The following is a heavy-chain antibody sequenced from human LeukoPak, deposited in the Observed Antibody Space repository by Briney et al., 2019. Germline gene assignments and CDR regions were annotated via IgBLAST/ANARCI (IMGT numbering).Heavy chain of an antibody. CDR1: GFSFTNYW. CDR2: MKQDGREK. Sequence: GGSLRLSCVASGFSFTNYWMTWVRQAPGKGLEWVANMKQDGREKYYVDSVKGRFTISRDNAKNSLYLQMNSLRAEDTAVYYCARDWRFGDPGDYWGQGTLVTVSS. V-gene: IGHV3-7*01. D-gene: IGHD3-10*01. CDR3: ARDWRFGDPGDY. J-gene: IGHJ4*02.